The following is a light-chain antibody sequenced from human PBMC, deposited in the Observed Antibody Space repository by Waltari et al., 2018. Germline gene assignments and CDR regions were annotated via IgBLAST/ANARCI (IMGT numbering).Light chain of an antibody. Sequence: QSALTQPASVSGSPGQSITISCTGTSSDVGGYNYVSWYQQHPGKAPKLMFYGVSNRPSGVPNGFLGSKSGNTASLTISGLQAEDEADYYCNSYTSSNTWVFGGGTKLTVL. V-gene: IGLV2-14*01. CDR3: NSYTSSNTWV. CDR1: SSDVGGYNY. CDR2: GVS. J-gene: IGLJ3*02.